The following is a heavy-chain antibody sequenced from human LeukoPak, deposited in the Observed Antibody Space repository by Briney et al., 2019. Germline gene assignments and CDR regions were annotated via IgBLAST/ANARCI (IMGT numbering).Heavy chain of an antibody. D-gene: IGHD2/OR15-2a*01. Sequence: SETLSLTCIVSGGSISSVSYYWGWIRQPPGKGLEYIGSIYYSGSTYYNPSLKSRVTISVDTSTNHFSLKLSSVTAADTAVYYCARTSYNSPNNWFDPWGQGTLVTVSS. J-gene: IGHJ5*02. CDR3: ARTSYNSPNNWFDP. V-gene: IGHV4-39*02. CDR1: GGSISSVSYY. CDR2: IYYSGST.